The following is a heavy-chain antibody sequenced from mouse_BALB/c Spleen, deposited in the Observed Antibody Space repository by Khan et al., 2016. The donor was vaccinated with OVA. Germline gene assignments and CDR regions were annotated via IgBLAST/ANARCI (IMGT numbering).Heavy chain of an antibody. CDR3: TRHNYSPCAY. CDR1: GFTFSTYA. J-gene: IGHJ3*01. D-gene: IGHD1-3*01. V-gene: IGHV5-9-3*01. CDR2: ISSGGDYT. Sequence: EVELVESGGDLVKPGGSLKLSCSASGFTFSTYAMSWVRQTPEKRLEWVATISSGGDYTSYPDSVKGRFNISRDNAKNTLYLQISSLRSEDTAMYDCTRHNYSPCAYWGQGTLVTVSA.